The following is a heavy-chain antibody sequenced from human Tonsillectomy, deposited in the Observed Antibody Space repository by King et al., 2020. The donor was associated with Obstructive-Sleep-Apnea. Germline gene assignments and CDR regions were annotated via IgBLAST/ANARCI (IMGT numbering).Heavy chain of an antibody. CDR3: ATSIVTTVGGVFDI. J-gene: IGHJ3*02. Sequence: VQLVESGAEVKKPGESLKISCKTSGYTFTKYWIGWVRQVPGKGPEWMGMIYPGDSDTRYGPSLQGQVTISDDKHISTTFVQWSSLKASDTAMYYCATSIVTTVGGVFDIWGQGTMVTVSS. D-gene: IGHD5-12*01. V-gene: IGHV5-51*01. CDR2: IYPGDSDT. CDR1: GYTFTKYW.